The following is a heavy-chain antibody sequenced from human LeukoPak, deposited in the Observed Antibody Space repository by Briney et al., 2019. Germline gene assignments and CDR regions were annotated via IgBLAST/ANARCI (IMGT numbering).Heavy chain of an antibody. D-gene: IGHD5-18*01. CDR2: IYSDGST. V-gene: IGHV4-4*08. CDR3: AREGHSYGYLRL. J-gene: IGHJ4*02. Sequence: SETLSLTCAVYGGSFSGYYWSWIRQPPGKGLEWIGRIYSDGSTNYNPSLKSRVTISVDTSKNQFSLKLSSVTAADTAVYYCAREGHSYGYLRLWGQGTLVTVSS. CDR1: GGSFSGYY.